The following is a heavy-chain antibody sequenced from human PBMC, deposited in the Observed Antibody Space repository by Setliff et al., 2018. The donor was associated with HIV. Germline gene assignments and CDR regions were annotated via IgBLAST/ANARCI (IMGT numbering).Heavy chain of an antibody. CDR3: ARSDSANWYVDY. Sequence: PGESLKISCKGSGYSFTSNWIGWVRQMPGKGLEWMGIIYPGDSDTRISPSFQGQVTISADKSINTAFLQWSSLKASDTAMFYCARSDSANWYVDYWGQGTLVTVSS. CDR2: IYPGDSDT. J-gene: IGHJ4*02. D-gene: IGHD1-1*01. V-gene: IGHV5-51*03. CDR1: GYSFTSNW.